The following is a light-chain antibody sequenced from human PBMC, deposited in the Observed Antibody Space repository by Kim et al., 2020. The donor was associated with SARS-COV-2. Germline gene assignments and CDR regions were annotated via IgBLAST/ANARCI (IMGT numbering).Light chain of an antibody. J-gene: IGKJ1*01. CDR3: QQYGSSLWT. Sequence: SPAGRGPPPTRPRPSVSSSSLAWCQQNRGERPRLLLICASSRATGIPAGMSGGGSSTNFTLTISRMVPEDFVVYYCQQYGSSLWTFGQGTKVDIK. CDR2: CAS. V-gene: IGKV3-20*01. CDR1: PSVSSSS.